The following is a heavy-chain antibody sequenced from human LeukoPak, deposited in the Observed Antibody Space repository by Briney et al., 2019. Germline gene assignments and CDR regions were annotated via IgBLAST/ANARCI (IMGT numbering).Heavy chain of an antibody. D-gene: IGHD3-10*01. J-gene: IGHJ5*02. V-gene: IGHV4-59*01. CDR3: AGVNSPVAGSGTHEDWFDP. Sequence: SETLSLTCTVSGGSISTYYWNWIRQPPGKGLEWIGYIYDSGSTNYNPSLKSRVTISVDMSKNQFSLNLSSVTAADTAVYYCAGVNSPVAGSGTHEDWFDPWGQGTLVTVSS. CDR1: GGSISTYY. CDR2: IYDSGST.